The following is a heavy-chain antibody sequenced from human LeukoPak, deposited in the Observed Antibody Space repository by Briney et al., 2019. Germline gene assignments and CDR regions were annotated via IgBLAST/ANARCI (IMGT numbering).Heavy chain of an antibody. V-gene: IGHV1-69*13. CDR2: TIPIFGTA. Sequence: SVKVSCKASGGTFSSYAISWVRQAPGQGLEWMGGTIPIFGTANYAQKFQGRVTITADESTSTAYMELSSLRSEDTAVYYCAVDVEMATTKTDDAFDIWGQGTMVTVSS. D-gene: IGHD5-24*01. CDR3: AVDVEMATTKTDDAFDI. CDR1: GGTFSSYA. J-gene: IGHJ3*02.